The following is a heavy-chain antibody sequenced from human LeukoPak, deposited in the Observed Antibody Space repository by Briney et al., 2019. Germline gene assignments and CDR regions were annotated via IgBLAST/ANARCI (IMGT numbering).Heavy chain of an antibody. J-gene: IGHJ4*02. V-gene: IGHV1-2*02. D-gene: IGHD3-10*01. CDR1: GYTFTGYY. Sequence: GASVKVSCKASGYTFTGYYMHWVGQAPGQGLEWMGWINPNSGGTNYAQKFQGRVTMTRDTSISTAYMELSRLRSDDTAVYYCASAGYYYGSGSYPDYWGQGTLVTVSS. CDR3: ASAGYYYGSGSYPDY. CDR2: INPNSGGT.